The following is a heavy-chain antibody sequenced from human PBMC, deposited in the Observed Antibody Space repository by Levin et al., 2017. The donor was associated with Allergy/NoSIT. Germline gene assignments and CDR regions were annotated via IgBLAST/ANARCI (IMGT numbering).Heavy chain of an antibody. CDR2: ISYEGRDK. CDR3: AKSGGARGDCHWFDP. Sequence: GGSLRLSCAASGFTFSNYGMHWVRQAPGKGLEWVAAISYEGRDKYYADSVKGRFTISRDNSKNTLYLQMNSLRVGDTAVYYCAKSGGARGDCHWFDPWGQGTLVTVSS. D-gene: IGHD1-26*01. V-gene: IGHV3-30*18. J-gene: IGHJ5*02. CDR1: GFTFSNYG.